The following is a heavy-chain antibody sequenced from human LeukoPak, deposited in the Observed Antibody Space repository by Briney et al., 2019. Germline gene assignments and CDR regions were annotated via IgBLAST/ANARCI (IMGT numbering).Heavy chain of an antibody. Sequence: GGSLRLSCAASGFTFSSYAMSWVRQAPGKGLEWVSAITGSGGSAYYADSVKGRFTVSRDNSKNTLYLQMNCLRAEDTAVYYCAKDVMLTVTTLWFDPWSQGTLVTVSS. D-gene: IGHD4-17*01. CDR1: GFTFSSYA. V-gene: IGHV3-23*01. CDR3: AKDVMLTVTTLWFDP. CDR2: ITGSGGSA. J-gene: IGHJ5*02.